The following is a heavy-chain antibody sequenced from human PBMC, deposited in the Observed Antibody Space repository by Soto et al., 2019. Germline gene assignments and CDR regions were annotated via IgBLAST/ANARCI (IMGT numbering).Heavy chain of an antibody. CDR1: GGTSSSYA. D-gene: IGHD2-21*02. V-gene: IGHV1-69*13. CDR3: ARDLGGNSGYYYYYGMDV. CDR2: IIPIFGTA. J-gene: IGHJ6*02. Sequence: GASVKVSCKASGGTSSSYAISWVRQAPGQGLEWMGGIIPIFGTANYAQKFQGRVTITADESTSTAYMELSSLRSEDTAVYYCARDLGGNSGYYYYYGMDVWGQGTTVTVSS.